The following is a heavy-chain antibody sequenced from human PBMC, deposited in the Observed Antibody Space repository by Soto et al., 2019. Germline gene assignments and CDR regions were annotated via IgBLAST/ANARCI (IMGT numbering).Heavy chain of an antibody. CDR3: ARRGSGSYYDY. J-gene: IGHJ4*02. D-gene: IGHD1-26*01. CDR2: ISGSGGST. V-gene: IGHV3-23*01. CDR1: GFTFSSYA. Sequence: GGSMRLSCAASGFTFSSYAMRWVRQATVKGLEWVSAISGSGGSTYYADSVKGRFTISRDNSKNTLYLQMNSLRAEDMAVYYYARRGSGSYYDYWGQGTLVTVSS.